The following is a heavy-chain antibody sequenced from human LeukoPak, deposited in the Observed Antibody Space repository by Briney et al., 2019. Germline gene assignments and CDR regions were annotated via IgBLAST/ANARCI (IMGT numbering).Heavy chain of an antibody. D-gene: IGHD1-14*01. CDR2: VHPNGGNT. Sequence: ASVKVSCKTSGYPFTTWEINWVRQAAGQGLEWMGWVHPNGGNTAYAQKFQGRVTMTRNTSISTAYMELSSLRSEDTAVYYCARKLPYNWNHGDFDYWGQGTLVTVSS. CDR1: GYPFTTWE. CDR3: ARKLPYNWNHGDFDY. V-gene: IGHV1-8*01. J-gene: IGHJ4*02.